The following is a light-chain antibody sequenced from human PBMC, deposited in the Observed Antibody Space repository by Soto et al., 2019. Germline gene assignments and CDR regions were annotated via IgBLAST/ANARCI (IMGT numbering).Light chain of an antibody. CDR1: SSEVGSYNL. CDR3: CSYAGSSTYAV. J-gene: IGLJ7*01. Sequence: QSVLTQPASVSGSPGQSITISCTGTSSEVGSYNLVSWYQQHPGKAPKLMIYEGSKRPSGVSNRFSGSKSGNTASLTISGLKAEDEADYYCCSYAGSSTYAVFGGGTQLTVL. V-gene: IGLV2-23*01. CDR2: EGS.